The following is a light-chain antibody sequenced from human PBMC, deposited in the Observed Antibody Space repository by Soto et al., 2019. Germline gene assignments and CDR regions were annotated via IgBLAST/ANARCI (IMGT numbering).Light chain of an antibody. CDR2: GAS. V-gene: IGKV3-20*01. CDR3: QQYTNWPRAT. J-gene: IGKJ4*01. Sequence: EIVLTQSPGTLSLSPGERATLFCRASQSVSNNYLACYQQKPGQAPRLLIYGASNRATGIPDRFSGSGSGTDFTLTISSLQSEDFAVYYCQQYTNWPRATFGGGTKVDIK. CDR1: QSVSNNY.